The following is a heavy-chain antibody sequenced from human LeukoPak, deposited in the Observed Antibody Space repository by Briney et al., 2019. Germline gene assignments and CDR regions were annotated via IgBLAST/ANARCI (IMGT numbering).Heavy chain of an antibody. J-gene: IGHJ4*02. CDR1: GGSISSYY. CDR2: IYYSGST. CDR3: ARGRRDGYNPLDY. D-gene: IGHD5-24*01. Sequence: SETLPLTCTVSGGSISSYYWSWIRQPPGKGLEWIGYIYYSGSTNYNPSLKSRVTISVDTSKNQFSLKLSSVTAADTAVYYCARGRRDGYNPLDYWGQGTLVTVSS. V-gene: IGHV4-59*01.